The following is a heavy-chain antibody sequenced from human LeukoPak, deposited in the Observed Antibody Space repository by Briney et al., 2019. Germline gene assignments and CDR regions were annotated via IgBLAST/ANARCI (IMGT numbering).Heavy chain of an antibody. Sequence: SETLSLTCTVSGGSINTYYWSWIRQPPGKGLEWIGEIYHSGSTDYNPSLKSRVTISVDKSKNQFSLKLTSVTAADTAVYYCARPYYFYMDVWGKGTTVTVSS. CDR1: GGSINTYY. CDR3: ARPYYFYMDV. CDR2: IYHSGST. V-gene: IGHV4-59*12. J-gene: IGHJ6*03.